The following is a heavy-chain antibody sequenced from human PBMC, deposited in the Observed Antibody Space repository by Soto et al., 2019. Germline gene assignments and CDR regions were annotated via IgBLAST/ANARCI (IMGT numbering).Heavy chain of an antibody. D-gene: IGHD5-12*01. J-gene: IGHJ4*02. V-gene: IGHV1-2*02. Sequence: QLVQSGAEVKKPGASVRVSCKTSGPTFIPYYIHWVRQAPGQGLEWMGWIDPKSGCTTYEQKFLGRVTMSRDTSINTVYMDLNRLTSDDTAVYYCARVSVDVPEWGQGTLITVSS. CDR1: GPTFIPYY. CDR2: IDPKSGCT. CDR3: ARVSVDVPE.